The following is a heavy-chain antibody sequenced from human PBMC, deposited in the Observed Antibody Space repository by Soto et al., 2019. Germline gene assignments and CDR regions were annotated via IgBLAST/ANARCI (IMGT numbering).Heavy chain of an antibody. CDR1: GFTFSDYY. J-gene: IGHJ4*02. CDR2: ISYGGGTT. V-gene: IGHV3-23*01. Sequence: GGSLRLSCAAYGFTFSDYYMSWVRQAPGKGLEWVSAISYGGGTTYYADSVKGRFTISRDNSKNTLYLQMNSLRAEDTAVYYCAKNPGYYYDSTGYHFDYWGQGTLVTVSS. D-gene: IGHD3-22*01. CDR3: AKNPGYYYDSTGYHFDY.